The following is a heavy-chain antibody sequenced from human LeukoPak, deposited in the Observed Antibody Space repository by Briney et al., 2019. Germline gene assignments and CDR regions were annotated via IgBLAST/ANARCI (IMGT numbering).Heavy chain of an antibody. CDR2: VYDDGSRP. CDR1: GFPFSRHW. V-gene: IGHV3-74*03. CDR3: ARANSPFDY. J-gene: IGHJ4*02. Sequence: GGSLRLSCVGSGFPFSRHWMHWVRQAPGKGLVWVSRVYDDGSRPAYADSVKGRFTISRDNAENTVYLQMNSLRAEDTAVYYCARANSPFDYWGQGTLVTVSS.